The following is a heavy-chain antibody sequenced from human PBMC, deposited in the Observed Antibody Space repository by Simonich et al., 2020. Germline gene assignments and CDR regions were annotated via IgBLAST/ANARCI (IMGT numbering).Heavy chain of an antibody. CDR2: ISAYNGNT. Sequence: QVQLVQSGAEVKKPGASVKVSCKASGYTFTSYVISWGRQAPGQGLEWMGWISAYNGNTNNSQKPQGRVTMTTYTSTSTAYMELRSLRSDDTAVYYCARSTTGTTAFDIWGQGTMVTVSS. CDR1: GYTFTSYV. V-gene: IGHV1-18*01. J-gene: IGHJ3*02. D-gene: IGHD1-1*01. CDR3: ARSTTGTTAFDI.